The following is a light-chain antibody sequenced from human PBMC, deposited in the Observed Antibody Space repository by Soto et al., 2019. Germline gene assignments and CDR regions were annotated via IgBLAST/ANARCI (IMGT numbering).Light chain of an antibody. CDR1: QGITNY. CDR3: QQYDSVFT. V-gene: IGKV1-33*01. Sequence: IQMTQSPSSLSASVGDRVTITCQASQGITNYLNWYQQKPGKAPKLLIYGASNLETGVPSRFSGSGSGTDFTFTISSLQAEDIATYFCQQYDSVFTFGQGTHWRL. J-gene: IGKJ5*01. CDR2: GAS.